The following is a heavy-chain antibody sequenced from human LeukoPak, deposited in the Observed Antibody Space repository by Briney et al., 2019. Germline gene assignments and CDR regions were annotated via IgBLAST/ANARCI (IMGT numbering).Heavy chain of an antibody. V-gene: IGHV3-33*08. CDR3: AREEGGSYLDY. D-gene: IGHD1-26*01. J-gene: IGHJ4*02. Sequence: GRSLRLSCAASGFIFSDYGMHWVRQAPGKGLEWVAVIWYDGSNKYYADSVKGRFTISRDNSKNTLYLQMNSLRAEDTAVYYCAREEGGSYLDYWGQGTLVTVSS. CDR1: GFIFSDYG. CDR2: IWYDGSNK.